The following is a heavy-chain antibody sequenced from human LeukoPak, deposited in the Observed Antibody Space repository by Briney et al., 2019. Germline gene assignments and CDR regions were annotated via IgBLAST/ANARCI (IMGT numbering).Heavy chain of an antibody. D-gene: IGHD5-18*01. Sequence: GGSLRLSCAASGFTFSSYGMNWVRQAPGKGLEWVSSISSSSSYIYYADSVKGRFTISRDNAKNSLYLQMNSLRAEDTAVYYCARGREGYSYVYERWGQGTLVTVSS. CDR1: GFTFSSYG. CDR3: ARGREGYSYVYER. J-gene: IGHJ4*02. CDR2: ISSSSSYI. V-gene: IGHV3-21*01.